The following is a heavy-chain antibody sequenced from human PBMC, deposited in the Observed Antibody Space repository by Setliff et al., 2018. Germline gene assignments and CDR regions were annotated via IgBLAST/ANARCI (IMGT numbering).Heavy chain of an antibody. CDR3: VRVDMVLSNFDF. CDR2: INAGNGHT. J-gene: IGHJ4*02. D-gene: IGHD5-12*01. Sequence: ASVKVSCKASGYTFSNYLLHWVRQAPGQSPEWVGWINAGNGHTKYSQRFQDRITITSETSATTVHMELRSLRSEDTAVYYCVRVDMVLSNFDFWGQGTLVTVSS. V-gene: IGHV1-3*01. CDR1: GYTFSNYL.